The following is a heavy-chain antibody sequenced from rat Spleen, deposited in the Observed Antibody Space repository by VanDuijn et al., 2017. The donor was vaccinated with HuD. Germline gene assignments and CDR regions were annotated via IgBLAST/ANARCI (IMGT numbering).Heavy chain of an antibody. Sequence: QVQLQQSGAELAKPGSSVKISCKASGYTFTSYYINWIKQTTGQGLEYIGYINTGSGGTNCKEKFKGKTTLTVDKSSSTAVMQLSSLTPDDSAVYYCARRHYGYTDYFDYWGQGVMVPVSS. V-gene: IGHV1-43*01. J-gene: IGHJ2*01. D-gene: IGHD1-11*01. CDR2: INTGSGGT. CDR3: ARRHYGYTDYFDY. CDR1: GYTFTSYY.